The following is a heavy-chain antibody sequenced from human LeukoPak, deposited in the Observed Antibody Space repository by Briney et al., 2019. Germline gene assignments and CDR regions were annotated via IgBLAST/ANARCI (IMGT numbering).Heavy chain of an antibody. D-gene: IGHD4-17*01. CDR3: AREGPSVTPYY. V-gene: IGHV3-7*01. Sequence: GGSLRLSCEASGFTFSSYWMSWVRQAPGKGLEWVANIKQDGSEKYYVDSVKGRFTISRDNAKNSLYLQMNSLRAEDTAVYYCAREGPSVTPYYWGQGTLVTVSS. CDR2: IKQDGSEK. CDR1: GFTFSSYW. J-gene: IGHJ4*02.